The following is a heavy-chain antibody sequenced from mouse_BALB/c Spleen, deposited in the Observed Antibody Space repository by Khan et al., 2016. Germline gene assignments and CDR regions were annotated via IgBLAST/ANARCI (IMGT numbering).Heavy chain of an antibody. V-gene: IGHV3-1*02. CDR2: IHYSGST. CDR3: ARYGYYAIDY. D-gene: IGHD1-1*02. CDR1: GYSITGGYS. Sequence: EVQLQESGPDLVKPSQSLSLTCTVTGYSITGGYSWHWIRQFPGNKLEWMGYIHYSGSTNYNPSLKSRISITRDTSKNPFFLQLNSVTTEDTATYYCARYGYYAIDYWGQGTSGTGSS. J-gene: IGHJ4*01.